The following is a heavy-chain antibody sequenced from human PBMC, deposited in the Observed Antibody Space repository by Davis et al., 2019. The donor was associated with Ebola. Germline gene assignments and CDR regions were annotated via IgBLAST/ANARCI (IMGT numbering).Heavy chain of an antibody. CDR3: ARVLVPPKGYYYGMDV. Sequence: GESLKISCAASGFTFSSYSMNWVRQAPGKGLEWVSSISSSSSYIYYADSVKGRFTISRDNAKNSLYLQMNSLRAEDTAVYYCARVLVPPKGYYYGMDVWGQGTTVTVSS. J-gene: IGHJ6*02. CDR2: ISSSSSYI. V-gene: IGHV3-21*04. D-gene: IGHD4/OR15-4a*01. CDR1: GFTFSSYS.